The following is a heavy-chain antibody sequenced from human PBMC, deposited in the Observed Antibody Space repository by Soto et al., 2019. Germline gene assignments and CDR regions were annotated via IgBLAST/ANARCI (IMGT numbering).Heavy chain of an antibody. CDR1: GFPFRRCG. D-gene: IGHD2-15*01. J-gene: IGHJ5*02. CDR2: ISGSDGTT. V-gene: IGHV3-23*01. CDR3: AKDVASQRSYSPARHYSVP. Sequence: GGARRVSCAGSGFPFRRCGMNGFRQAPGKGLEWVSAISGSDGTTHYADSVRGRFTISRDNSNNTVFLQMNSLRVEDTGLYYCAKDVASQRSYSPARHYSVPWAQ.